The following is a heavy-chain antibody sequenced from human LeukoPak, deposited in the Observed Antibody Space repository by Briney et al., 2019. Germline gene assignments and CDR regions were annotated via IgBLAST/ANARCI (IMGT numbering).Heavy chain of an antibody. V-gene: IGHV3-9*01. D-gene: IGHD5-18*01. CDR1: GFTFDDYA. CDR2: ISWNSGSI. CDR3: ARDAVDTANAV. J-gene: IGHJ6*02. Sequence: GRSLRLSCAASGFTFDDYAMHWVRQAPGKGLEWVSGISWNSGSIGYADSAKGRFTISRDNAKNTLYLQMNSLRAEDTAVYYCARDAVDTANAVWGQGTTVTVSS.